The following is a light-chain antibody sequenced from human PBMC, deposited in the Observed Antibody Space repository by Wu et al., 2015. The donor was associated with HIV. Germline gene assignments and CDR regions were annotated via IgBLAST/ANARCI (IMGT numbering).Light chain of an antibody. CDR3: LQLNSYPPYT. J-gene: IGKJ2*01. V-gene: IGKV1-9*01. Sequence: DIQMTQSPSSLSASVGDRVTITCRASQSISSYLNWYQQKPGKAPKLLIYAASTLQSGVPSRFSGSGSGTEFTLTISSLQPEDFATYYCLQLNSYPPYTFGQGTKLEIK. CDR1: QSISSY. CDR2: AAS.